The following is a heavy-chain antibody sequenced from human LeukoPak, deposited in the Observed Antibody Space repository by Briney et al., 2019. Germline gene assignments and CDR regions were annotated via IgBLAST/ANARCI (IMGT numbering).Heavy chain of an antibody. J-gene: IGHJ4*02. D-gene: IGHD4-17*01. CDR2: ERSGGSK. V-gene: IGHV3-30*02. CDR3: AKDRDDYGNDC. Sequence: GGSLRLPCAASGFTFSNFGMHWIRQAPGKGLEWVAVERSGGSKHYADSVTGRCTISRDNSKNTLWLEMNNLRTDDTAVYYCAKDRDDYGNDCWGQGVLVTVST. CDR1: GFTFSNFG.